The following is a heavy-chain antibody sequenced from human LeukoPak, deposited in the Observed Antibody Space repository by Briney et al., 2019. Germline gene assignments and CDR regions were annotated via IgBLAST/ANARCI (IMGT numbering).Heavy chain of an antibody. Sequence: GGSLRLSCAASGFTFSSYGMHWVRQAPGKGLEWVAVIWYDGSNKYYADSVKGRFTISRDNSKNTLYLQMNSLRAGDTAVYYCARDRYSSGWATFDYWGQGTLVTVSS. D-gene: IGHD6-19*01. V-gene: IGHV3-33*01. CDR2: IWYDGSNK. CDR3: ARDRYSSGWATFDY. CDR1: GFTFSSYG. J-gene: IGHJ4*02.